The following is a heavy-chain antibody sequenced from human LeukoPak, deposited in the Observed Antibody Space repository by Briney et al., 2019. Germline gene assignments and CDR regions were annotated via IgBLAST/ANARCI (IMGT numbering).Heavy chain of an antibody. J-gene: IGHJ5*02. CDR2: ISHDGSNK. CDR3: SGYNWFDP. Sequence: GGSLRLSCAASGFTFSSYGMHWVRQAPGKGLEWVAVISHDGSNKYYADSVKGRFTISRDNSKNTLYLQMNSLRTEDTAVYYCSGYNWFDPWGQGTLVTVSS. D-gene: IGHD3-22*01. V-gene: IGHV3-30*03. CDR1: GFTFSSYG.